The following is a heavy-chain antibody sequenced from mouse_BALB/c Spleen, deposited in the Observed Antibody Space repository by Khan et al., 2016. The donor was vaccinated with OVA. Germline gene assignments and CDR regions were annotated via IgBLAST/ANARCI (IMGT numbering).Heavy chain of an antibody. CDR3: GRDCSRDNYGLDY. J-gene: IGHJ3*01. D-gene: IGHD2-2*01. Sequence: EVQLLETGPGLVKPSQSLSLTCTVTGYSFTSDYAWNWIRQLPGNQLEWMGYITYSGSTYYNPALKSRISITRDTSKNHFFLQLNSVTTEDTAIFCRGRDCSRDNYGLDYWGQGTLVTVSA. CDR2: ITYSGST. CDR1: GYSFTSDYA. V-gene: IGHV3-2*02.